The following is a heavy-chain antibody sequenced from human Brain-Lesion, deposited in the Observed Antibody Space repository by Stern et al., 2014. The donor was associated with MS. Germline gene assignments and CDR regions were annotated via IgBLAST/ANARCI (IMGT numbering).Heavy chain of an antibody. Sequence: QLEESGPGLVKPSQTLSLSCTVSGAPVSSGGYYWTWIRPLPGKGLEWVGYIHHTGATFYNPSLKSCVALTEDTTENQFSLKLPSVTAADTAVYYCAAIGPRMEGACFDIWGQGTMVTVSS. CDR3: AAIGPRMEGACFDI. J-gene: IGHJ3*02. CDR2: IHHTGAT. CDR1: GAPVSSGGYY. D-gene: IGHD2-21*01. V-gene: IGHV4-31*03.